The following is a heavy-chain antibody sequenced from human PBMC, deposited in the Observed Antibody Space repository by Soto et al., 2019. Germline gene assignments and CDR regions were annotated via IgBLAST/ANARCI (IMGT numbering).Heavy chain of an antibody. CDR1: GFTFSGHT. D-gene: IGHD2-2*01. J-gene: IGHJ4*02. CDR3: AKGEGYCGTSGCFGYFAY. V-gene: IGHV3-23*01. CDR2: VMGGGGGT. Sequence: EVQLLESGGGLVQPGGTLRLSCAASGFTFSGHTMSWVRQGPGKGLEWVSGVMGGGGGTYYADSVKGRFTISRDNSKNTLYLQMDSLRAEDTAVYYCAKGEGYCGTSGCFGYFAYWGQGILVTVSS.